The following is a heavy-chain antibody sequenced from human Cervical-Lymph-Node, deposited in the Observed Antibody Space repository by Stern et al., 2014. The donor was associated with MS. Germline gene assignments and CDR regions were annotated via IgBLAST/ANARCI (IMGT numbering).Heavy chain of an antibody. J-gene: IGHJ4*02. Sequence: QVQLVQSGAEVKKPGSSVKVSCKASGGTFSSYVISWVRQAPGQGLEWMGGIIPIFGTGNYAQKFQGRGTIHADESPSQAYMEFRRLRSGDTAVYYCARGPSYYYDSNNFGYWGQGTRVTVSS. CDR3: ARGPSYYYDSNNFGY. CDR2: IIPIFGTG. D-gene: IGHD3-22*01. CDR1: GGTFSSYV. V-gene: IGHV1-69*01.